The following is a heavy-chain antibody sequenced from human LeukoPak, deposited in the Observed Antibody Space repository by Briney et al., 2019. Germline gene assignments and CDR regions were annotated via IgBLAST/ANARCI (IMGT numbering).Heavy chain of an antibody. J-gene: IGHJ3*02. D-gene: IGHD3-10*01. V-gene: IGHV4-4*07. CDR3: ARGGLVRGTINSLIAFDI. Sequence: SETLSLTCTGSGGSFSTYYWSWIRQPAGKGLEWIGHIYTSGTTNYNPSLKSRVTMSIDTSKNQFSLQLNSVTPEDTAVYYCARGGLVRGTINSLIAFDIWGQGTTVTVSS. CDR2: IYTSGTT. CDR1: GGSFSTYY.